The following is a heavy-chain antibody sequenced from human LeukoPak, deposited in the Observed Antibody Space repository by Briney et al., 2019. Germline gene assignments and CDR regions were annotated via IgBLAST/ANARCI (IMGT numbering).Heavy chain of an antibody. V-gene: IGHV3-23*01. CDR3: ARGVGLHVYYFDY. CDR1: GFTFSSYA. Sequence: GGSLRLSCAASGFTFSSYAMSWVRQAPGKGLEWVSAISGSGGSTYYADSVKGRFTISRDNSKNTLYLQMNSLRAEDTAVYYCARGVGLHVYYFDYWGQGSLVTVSS. CDR2: ISGSGGST. J-gene: IGHJ4*02. D-gene: IGHD3-16*01.